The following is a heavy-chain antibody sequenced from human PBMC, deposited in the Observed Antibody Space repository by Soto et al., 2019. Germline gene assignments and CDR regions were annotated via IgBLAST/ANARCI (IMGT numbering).Heavy chain of an antibody. CDR3: ARDSRITMIVVVPSAFDI. CDR2: IIPIFGTA. Sequence: SVKVSCKASGGTFSSYAISWVRQAPGQGLEWMGGIIPIFGTANYAQKFQGRVTITADESTSTAYMELSSLRSEDTAMYYCARDSRITMIVVVPSAFDIWGQGTMVTVSS. J-gene: IGHJ3*02. V-gene: IGHV1-69*13. CDR1: GGTFSSYA. D-gene: IGHD3-22*01.